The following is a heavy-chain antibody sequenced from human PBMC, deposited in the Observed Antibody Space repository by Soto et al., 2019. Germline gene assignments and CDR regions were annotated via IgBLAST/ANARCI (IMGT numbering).Heavy chain of an antibody. J-gene: IGHJ6*02. CDR3: ARDGHGMDV. Sequence: SETLSLTCTVSGGSVSSGSYQWTWIRQPPGKGLEWIGYIHVSGSTNDNPSLKGRVTMSIDTSKNQFSLKLSSVTAADTAVYYCARDGHGMDVWGQGTKVTVS. V-gene: IGHV4-61*01. CDR2: IHVSGST. CDR1: GGSVSSGSYQ.